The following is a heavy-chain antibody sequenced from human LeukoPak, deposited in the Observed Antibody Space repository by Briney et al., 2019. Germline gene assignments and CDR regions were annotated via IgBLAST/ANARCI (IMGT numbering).Heavy chain of an antibody. V-gene: IGHV4-39*01. CDR1: GDSISSNSYY. J-gene: IGHJ3*02. D-gene: IGHD3-3*01. Sequence: SETLSLTCTVSGDSISSNSYYWGWIRQPPGKGLEWIGSIYYSGSTYSNPSLKSRVTISVDTSKNQFSLKLTSVTAADTAVYYCARHMENYYDFWSGPDVFDIWGQGTVVAVSS. CDR3: ARHMENYYDFWSGPDVFDI. CDR2: IYYSGST.